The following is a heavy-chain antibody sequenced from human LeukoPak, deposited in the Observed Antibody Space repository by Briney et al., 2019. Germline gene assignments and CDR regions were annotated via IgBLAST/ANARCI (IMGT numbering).Heavy chain of an antibody. D-gene: IGHD3-22*01. Sequence: GASVKVSCKASGYTFTGYYMHWVRQAPGQGLEWMGWINPNSGGTNYAQKFQGRVTMTRDTSISTAYMELSRLRSDDTAVYYCARDLRYCDSSGYYGYWGQGTLVTVSS. J-gene: IGHJ4*02. CDR2: INPNSGGT. CDR1: GYTFTGYY. CDR3: ARDLRYCDSSGYYGY. V-gene: IGHV1-2*02.